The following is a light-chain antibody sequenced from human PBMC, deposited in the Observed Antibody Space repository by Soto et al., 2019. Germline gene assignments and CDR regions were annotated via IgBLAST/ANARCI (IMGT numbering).Light chain of an antibody. CDR2: SNN. CDR3: AEWDDSLNALC. V-gene: IGLV1-44*01. Sequence: QSVLTQPPSASGTPGQRVTISCSGSSSNIGSNTVNWYQQLPGTAPKLLIYSNNQRPSGVPDRFSGSKSGTSASLAISGLQSEDEADYYCAEWDDSLNALCFGTGNKVTGL. J-gene: IGLJ1*01. CDR1: SSNIGSNT.